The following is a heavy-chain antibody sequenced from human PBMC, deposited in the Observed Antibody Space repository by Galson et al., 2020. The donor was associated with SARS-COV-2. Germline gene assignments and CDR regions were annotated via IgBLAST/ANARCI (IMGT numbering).Heavy chain of an antibody. D-gene: IGHD3-10*01. CDR3: ASLITMVRGVMDY. V-gene: IGHV3-30*04. CDR1: GFTFSSYA. J-gene: IGHJ4*02. CDR2: ISYDGSNK. Sequence: TGGSLRLSCAASGFTFSSYAMHWVRQAPGKGLEWVAVISYDGSNKYYADSVKGRFTISRDNSKNTLYLQMNSLRAEDTAVYYCASLITMVRGVMDYWGQGTLVTVSS.